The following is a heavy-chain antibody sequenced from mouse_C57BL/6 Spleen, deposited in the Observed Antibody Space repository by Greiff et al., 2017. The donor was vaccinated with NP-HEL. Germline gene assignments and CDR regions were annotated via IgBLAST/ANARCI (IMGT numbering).Heavy chain of an antibody. CDR1: GYTFTSYW. V-gene: IGHV1-50*01. CDR3: ARRDRN. J-gene: IGHJ3*01. Sequence: VQLQQPGAELVKPGASVKLSCKASGYTFTSYWMQWVKQRPGQGLEWIGEIDPSDSYTNYNQKFKGKATLTVDTSSSTAYMQLSSLTSEDSAVYYCARRDRNWGQGTLVTVSA. CDR2: IDPSDSYT.